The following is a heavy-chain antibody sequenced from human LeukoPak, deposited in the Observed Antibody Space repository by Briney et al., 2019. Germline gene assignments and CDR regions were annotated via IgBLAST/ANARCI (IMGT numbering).Heavy chain of an antibody. CDR1: GDFFRSYW. Sequence: SETLSLTCDVSGDFFRSYWWGWVRQPAGKGLEWIGRIYATGSTKFNPSLKSRLTMSMDTSTNQFSLKLTSVTAADTAVYFCARQGYTASYYFLDSWGQGILVTVSS. J-gene: IGHJ4*02. CDR3: ARQGYTASYYFLDS. D-gene: IGHD1-26*01. CDR2: IYATGST. V-gene: IGHV4-4*07.